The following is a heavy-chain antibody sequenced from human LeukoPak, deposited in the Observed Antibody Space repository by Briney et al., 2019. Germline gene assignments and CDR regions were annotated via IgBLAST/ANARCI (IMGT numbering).Heavy chain of an antibody. D-gene: IGHD2-2*01. CDR1: GYTFTGYY. Sequence: ASVKVSCKASGYTFTGYYMHWLRQAPGQGLEWMGRISVDNGNTKYAQKFQGRVTMTTDTSTNTAYIELMSLRSDDTAVYYCARGGGFCTSAICYFGPWFDPWGQGTLVTVSS. J-gene: IGHJ5*02. CDR3: ARGGGFCTSAICYFGPWFDP. V-gene: IGHV1-18*04. CDR2: ISVDNGNT.